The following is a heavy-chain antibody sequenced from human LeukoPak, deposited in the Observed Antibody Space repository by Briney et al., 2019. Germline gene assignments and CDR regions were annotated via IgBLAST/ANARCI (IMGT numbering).Heavy chain of an antibody. V-gene: IGHV3-15*01. Sequence: GGSLRLSCAASGFTFSNAWMSWVRQAPGKGLEWVGRIKSNTDGGTTDYAAPVKGSFTISRDDSKNTLYLQMNSLKTEDTAVYYCTARSEYYYDSSGYFDYWGQRTLVTVPS. J-gene: IGHJ4*02. D-gene: IGHD3-22*01. CDR2: IKSNTDGGTT. CDR1: GFTFSNAW. CDR3: TARSEYYYDSSGYFDY.